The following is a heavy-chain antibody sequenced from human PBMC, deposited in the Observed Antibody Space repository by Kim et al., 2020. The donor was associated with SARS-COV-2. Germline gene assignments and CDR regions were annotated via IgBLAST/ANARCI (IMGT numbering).Heavy chain of an antibody. CDR3: ARVFNQKYDILTGSQYYFDY. J-gene: IGHJ4*02. Sequence: SETLSLTCAVYGGSFSGYYWSWIRQPPGKGLEWIGEINHSGSTNYNPSLKSRVTISVDTTKNQFSLKLSSVTAADTAVYYCARVFNQKYDILTGSQYYFDYWGQGTLVTVSS. D-gene: IGHD3-9*01. V-gene: IGHV4-34*01. CDR1: GGSFSGYY. CDR2: INHSGST.